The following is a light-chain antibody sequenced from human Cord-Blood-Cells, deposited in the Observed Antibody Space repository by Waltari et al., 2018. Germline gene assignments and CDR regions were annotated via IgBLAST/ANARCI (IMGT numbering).Light chain of an antibody. V-gene: IGKV1-5*01. Sequence: DIQMTQSPSTLSPSVGDRVTITCRASQSISSRLAWYQQKPGKAPKLLIYDASSLESGVPSRFSGSGSGTEFTLTISSLQPDDFATYYCQQYNSYSTFGQGTKVEIK. CDR2: DAS. CDR3: QQYNSYST. J-gene: IGKJ1*01. CDR1: QSISSR.